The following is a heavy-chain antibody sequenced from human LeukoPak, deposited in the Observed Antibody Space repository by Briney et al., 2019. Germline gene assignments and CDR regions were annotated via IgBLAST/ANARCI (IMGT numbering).Heavy chain of an antibody. Sequence: GGSLRLSCAASGFNFSGYAMTWVRQAPGKGLEWVSSITGSGDYTYYIDSVKGRLPISRDNSKNILYLQMNSLRGEDTALYYCAKDGLYYDGSAHVYYFDYWGQGTLVAVSS. J-gene: IGHJ4*02. D-gene: IGHD3-22*01. CDR2: ITGSGDYT. CDR1: GFNFSGYA. CDR3: AKDGLYYDGSAHVYYFDY. V-gene: IGHV3-23*01.